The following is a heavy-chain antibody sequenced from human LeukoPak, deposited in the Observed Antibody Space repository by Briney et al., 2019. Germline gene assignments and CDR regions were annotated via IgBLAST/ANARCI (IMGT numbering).Heavy chain of an antibody. CDR3: ARGFSNFDY. Sequence: SQTLSLTCAISGDSVSSNSAAWNWSRQSPSRGLEWLGRAYYRSKWYNDYALSVKSRITINPDTSKNQFSLHLNSVTPEDTAVYFCARGFSNFDYWGQGTLVTVSS. V-gene: IGHV6-1*01. J-gene: IGHJ4*02. CDR2: AYYRSKWYN. D-gene: IGHD4-11*01. CDR1: GDSVSSNSAA.